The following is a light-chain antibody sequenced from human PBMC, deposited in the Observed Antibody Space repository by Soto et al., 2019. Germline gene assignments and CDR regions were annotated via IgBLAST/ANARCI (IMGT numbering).Light chain of an antibody. Sequence: QSVLTQPPSVSRAPGQRVTISCTGSSSNIGAGYDVHWYQQLPGTAPKLLIYSNSNRPSGVPDRFSGSKSGTSASLAFTGLQAEDEADYYCHSYDSSLSGYVVFGGGTKLTVL. V-gene: IGLV1-40*01. J-gene: IGLJ2*01. CDR1: SSNIGAGYD. CDR2: SNS. CDR3: HSYDSSLSGYVV.